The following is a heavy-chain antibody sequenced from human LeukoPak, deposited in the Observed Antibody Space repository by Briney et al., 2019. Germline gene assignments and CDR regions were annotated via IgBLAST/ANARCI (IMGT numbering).Heavy chain of an antibody. Sequence: ASVKVSCKASGYTFTSYDFNWLRQATGQGPEWMGWMNPNSGATGYAQKFQGRVTMTRSASINTAYMELSNLRSEDTAVYYCARDWVRGPYNWFDPWGQGTLVTVSS. D-gene: IGHD1-1*01. CDR2: MNPNSGAT. CDR1: GYTFTSYD. CDR3: ARDWVRGPYNWFDP. V-gene: IGHV1-8*01. J-gene: IGHJ5*02.